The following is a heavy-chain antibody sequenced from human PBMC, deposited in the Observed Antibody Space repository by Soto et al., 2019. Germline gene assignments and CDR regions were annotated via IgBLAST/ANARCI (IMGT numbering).Heavy chain of an antibody. CDR1: GGSISSSSYY. V-gene: IGHV4-39*01. D-gene: IGHD6-13*01. CDR3: ARLAKYSSRTYYYYYGMDV. J-gene: IGHJ6*02. Sequence: SETLSLTCTVSGGSISSSSYYWGWIRQPPGKGLEWIGSIYYSGSTYYNPSLKSRVTISVDTSKNQFSLKLSSVTTADTAVYYCARLAKYSSRTYYYYYGMDVWGQGTTVTVSS. CDR2: IYYSGST.